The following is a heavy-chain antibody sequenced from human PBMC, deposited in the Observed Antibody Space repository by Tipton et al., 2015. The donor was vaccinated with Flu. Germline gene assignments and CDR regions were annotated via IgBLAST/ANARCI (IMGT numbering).Heavy chain of an antibody. CDR1: GASISSGGYS. Sequence: TLSLTCSVSGASISSGGYSWSWIRQPPGKGLEWVGRIYSGGNTNYNPSLKSRVSMSVDTSKNQFSLKLRSVTAADTAIYYCARAVGYDRGYYFDSWGQGTLVTVSS. V-gene: IGHV4-61*02. CDR3: ARAVGYDRGYYFDS. CDR2: IYSGGNT. D-gene: IGHD2-15*01. J-gene: IGHJ4*02.